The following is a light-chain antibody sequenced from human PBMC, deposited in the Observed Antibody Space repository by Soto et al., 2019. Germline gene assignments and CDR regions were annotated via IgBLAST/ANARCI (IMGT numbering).Light chain of an antibody. J-gene: IGLJ2*01. V-gene: IGLV4-69*01. CDR3: QTWGTGIQV. CDR2: LNSDGSH. CDR1: SKSSSYA. Sequence: QLVLTQSPSASASLGASVKLTCTLSSKSSSYAIEWHQQQPEKGPRYLMKLNSDGSHSKGDGIPDRFSGSSSGAARYLTISSLQSEDEADYYCQTWGTGIQVFGGGTKLTAL.